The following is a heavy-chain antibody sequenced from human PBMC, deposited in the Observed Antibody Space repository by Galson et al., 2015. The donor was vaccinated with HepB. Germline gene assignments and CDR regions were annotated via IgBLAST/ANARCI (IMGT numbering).Heavy chain of an antibody. CDR3: AHSPYYYGSGNILDY. Sequence: PALVKPTQTLTLTCTFSGFSLSTSGVGVGWIRQPPGKALEWLALIYWDDDKRYSPSLKSRLTIAKGTSKNQVVLTMTNMDPVDTATYYCAHSPYYYGSGNILDYWGQGTLVTVSS. CDR1: GFSLSTSGVG. CDR2: IYWDDDK. V-gene: IGHV2-5*02. D-gene: IGHD3-10*01. J-gene: IGHJ4*02.